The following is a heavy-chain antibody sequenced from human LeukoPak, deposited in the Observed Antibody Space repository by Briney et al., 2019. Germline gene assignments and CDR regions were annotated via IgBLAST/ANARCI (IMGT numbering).Heavy chain of an antibody. J-gene: IGHJ5*02. CDR1: GGSISSYY. Sequence: SETLSLTCTVSGGSISSYYWSWIRQPPGKGLEWIGYVYYSGSTKYNPSLKSRVTISVDTSKNQFSLKLTSLTAADTAVYYCARDRNQWLRGPFDPWGQGTLVTVSS. V-gene: IGHV4-59*01. D-gene: IGHD6-19*01. CDR3: ARDRNQWLRGPFDP. CDR2: VYYSGST.